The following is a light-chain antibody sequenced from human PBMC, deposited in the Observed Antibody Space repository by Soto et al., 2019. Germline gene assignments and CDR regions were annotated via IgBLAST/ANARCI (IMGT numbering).Light chain of an antibody. Sequence: DIQMTQSPSTLSGSVGDRVTITCRASQTISSWLAWYQQKPGKAPKLLIYKASTLKSGVPSRFSGSGSGTEFTLTISSLQPDDFATYYCQPYNSYSEAFVQVTKVELK. CDR1: QTISSW. J-gene: IGKJ1*01. CDR3: QPYNSYSEA. V-gene: IGKV1-5*03. CDR2: KAS.